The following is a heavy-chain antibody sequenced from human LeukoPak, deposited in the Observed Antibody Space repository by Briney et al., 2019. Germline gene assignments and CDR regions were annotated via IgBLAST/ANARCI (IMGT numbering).Heavy chain of an antibody. D-gene: IGHD6-13*01. CDR1: GGSISSYY. Sequence: TSETLSLTCTVSGGSISSYYWSWIRQPPGKGLEWIGYIYYSGSTNYNPSLKSRVTISVDTSKNQFSLKLSSVTAADTAVYYCARQDSSSRSEWFDPWGQGTLVTVSS. V-gene: IGHV4-59*08. CDR2: IYYSGST. CDR3: ARQDSSSRSEWFDP. J-gene: IGHJ5*02.